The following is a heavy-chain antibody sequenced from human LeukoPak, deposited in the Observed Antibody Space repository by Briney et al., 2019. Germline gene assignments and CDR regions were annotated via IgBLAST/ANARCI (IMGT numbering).Heavy chain of an antibody. CDR2: LYSDGNT. Sequence: GGSLRLSCAASGFTVITNDMTWVRQAPGKGLEWVSVLYSDGNTKYADSVQGRFTISRDNSKNTLYLEMNSLSPDDTAVYYCARDRGGNYFDYWGQGTLVTVSS. D-gene: IGHD3-16*01. CDR3: ARDRGGNYFDY. V-gene: IGHV3-53*01. J-gene: IGHJ4*02. CDR1: GFTVITND.